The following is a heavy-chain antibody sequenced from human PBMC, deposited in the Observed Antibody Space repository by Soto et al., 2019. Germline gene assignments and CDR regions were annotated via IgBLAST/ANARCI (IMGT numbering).Heavy chain of an antibody. CDR3: ARDVNGGFCGA. D-gene: IGHD2-21*01. CDR1: GFTFSSYS. J-gene: IGHJ5*02. CDR2: ISSRNNDM. Sequence: EVQLVESGGGLVKPGGSLSLSCAASGFTFSSYSMNWVRQAPGKGLEWVSTISSRNNDMYYVDSVKGRFTISRDNARNSVYLQRNSLRADDTAVYYCARDVNGGFCGAWCQGTLVTVSS. V-gene: IGHV3-21*01.